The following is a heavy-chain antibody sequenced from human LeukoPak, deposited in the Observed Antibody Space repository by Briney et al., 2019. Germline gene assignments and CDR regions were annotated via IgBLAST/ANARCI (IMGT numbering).Heavy chain of an antibody. D-gene: IGHD2-2*01. CDR1: GFTFSNYA. V-gene: IGHV3-23*01. CDR2: ISGSGDST. Sequence: GGSLRLSCAASGFTFSNYAMNWVRQAPGKGLEWVSVISGSGDSTDYADSVKGRFTISRDNSKNTLHLQISSLRAEDTAVYYCARHPFGYCSGTSCPYYFDYWGQGTTVTVSS. J-gene: IGHJ4*03. CDR3: ARHPFGYCSGTSCPYYFDY.